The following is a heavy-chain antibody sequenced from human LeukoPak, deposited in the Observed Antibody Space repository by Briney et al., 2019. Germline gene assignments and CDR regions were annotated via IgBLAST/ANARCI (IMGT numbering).Heavy chain of an antibody. CDR2: ISWNSGKI. Sequence: GRSLRLSCAASGFTFDDYAMHWVRQAPGKSLEWVSGISWNSGKIGYADSVKGRFTISRDDAKNSLYLQMNSLRAEDMALYYCAKDSSGYPKGVFDYWGQGTLVTVSS. V-gene: IGHV3-9*03. D-gene: IGHD3-22*01. CDR1: GFTFDDYA. J-gene: IGHJ4*02. CDR3: AKDSSGYPKGVFDY.